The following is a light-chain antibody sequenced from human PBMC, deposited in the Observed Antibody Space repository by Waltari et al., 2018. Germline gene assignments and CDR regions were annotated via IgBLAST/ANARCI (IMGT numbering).Light chain of an antibody. CDR1: SLNSYY. CDR2: GKN. CDR3: SSRDIRGIQLL. Sequence: SSELTQDPAVSVALGQTVRITCQGDSLNSYYASWYQQRAGQAPLLGIYGKNKRPSGIPDRFSGSSLGDTSSLTITAARAEDEADYYCSSRDIRGIQLLFGGGTKLTVL. J-gene: IGLJ3*02. V-gene: IGLV3-19*01.